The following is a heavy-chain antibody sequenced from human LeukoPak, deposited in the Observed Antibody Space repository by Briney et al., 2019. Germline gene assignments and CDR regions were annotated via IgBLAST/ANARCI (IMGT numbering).Heavy chain of an antibody. D-gene: IGHD6-13*01. Sequence: SQTLSLTCAISGDSVSSNSAAWNWIRQSPSRGLEWLGRTYYRSKWYNDYAVSVKSRITINPDTSKNQFSLQLNSVTPEDTAVYYCARAFRVAAAGPPHPNWFDPWGQGTLVTVSS. CDR3: ARAFRVAAAGPPHPNWFDP. J-gene: IGHJ5*02. V-gene: IGHV6-1*01. CDR1: GDSVSSNSAA. CDR2: TYYRSKWYN.